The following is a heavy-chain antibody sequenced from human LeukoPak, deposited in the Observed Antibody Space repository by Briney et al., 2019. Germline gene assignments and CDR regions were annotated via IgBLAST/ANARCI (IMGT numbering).Heavy chain of an antibody. V-gene: IGHV3-74*01. CDR1: GFTLSSYW. CDR3: ARERVGAINFDY. D-gene: IGHD1-26*01. J-gene: IGHJ4*02. Sequence: GGSLRLSCAASGFTLSSYWMHWVRQAPGKGLVWVSHINTDGSSTSYADSVKGRFTISRDNAKNTLYLQMNSLRAEDTAVYYCARERVGAINFDYWGQGTLVTVSS. CDR2: INTDGSST.